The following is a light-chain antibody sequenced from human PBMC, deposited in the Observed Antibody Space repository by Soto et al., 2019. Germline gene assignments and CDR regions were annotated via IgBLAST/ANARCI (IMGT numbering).Light chain of an antibody. CDR3: QQYGSSPT. CDR1: QSVSSSY. J-gene: IGKJ5*01. CDR2: GAS. V-gene: IGKV3-20*01. Sequence: EIVLTQSPGTLSLSPGERGTLSCRASQSVSSSYLAWYQQKPGQAPRLLIYGASSRATGIPDRFSGSGSGTDFTLTISRLEPEDSAVYYCQQYGSSPTFGQGTRLEIK.